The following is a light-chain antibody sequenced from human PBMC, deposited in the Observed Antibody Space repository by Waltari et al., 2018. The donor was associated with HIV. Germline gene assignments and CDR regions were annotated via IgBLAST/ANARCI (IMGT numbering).Light chain of an antibody. J-gene: IGLJ3*02. Sequence: QSVLTQPPSASGTPGQRVSISCSGSSSNIGSNIVNWYQQLPGTAPKLLIYSNNQPPSGVPDRFSGSKSGTSASLAISGLQSEDEADYYCAAWDDSLNAWVFGGGTKLTVL. V-gene: IGLV1-44*01. CDR1: SSNIGSNI. CDR2: SNN. CDR3: AAWDDSLNAWV.